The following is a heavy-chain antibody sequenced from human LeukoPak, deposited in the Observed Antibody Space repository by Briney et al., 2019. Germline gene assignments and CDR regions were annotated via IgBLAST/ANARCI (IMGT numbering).Heavy chain of an antibody. J-gene: IGHJ6*02. D-gene: IGHD1-26*01. Sequence: PSETLSLTCTVSGGSISNYYLTWIRQSPGKGLEWIGYIYSGSTNYNPSLKSRVTISVDTSKNQFSLKLSSVTAADTAVYYCAIGSYYYYGMDVWGQGTTVTVSS. CDR3: AIGSYYYYGMDV. V-gene: IGHV4-59*12. CDR2: IYSGST. CDR1: GGSISNYY.